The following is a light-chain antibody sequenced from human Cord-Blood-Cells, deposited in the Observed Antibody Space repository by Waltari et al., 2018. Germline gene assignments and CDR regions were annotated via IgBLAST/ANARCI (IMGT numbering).Light chain of an antibody. CDR2: DVS. Sequence: QSALTQPASVSGSPGQSITISCTGTSSDVGGYNYVSWYQQHPGKAPKLVIYDVSNRPSGVSNRFACSKSGNTASLTISGLQAEDEADYYCSSYTSSSVVFGGGNKLTVL. CDR1: SSDVGGYNY. CDR3: SSYTSSSVV. J-gene: IGLJ2*01. V-gene: IGLV2-14*01.